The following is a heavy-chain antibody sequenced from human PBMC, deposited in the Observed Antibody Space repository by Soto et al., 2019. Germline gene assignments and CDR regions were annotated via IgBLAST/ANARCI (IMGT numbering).Heavy chain of an antibody. J-gene: IGHJ6*02. V-gene: IGHV1-18*04. CDR3: AREYYDFWTAYYPYYGLDV. CDR1: GYTVTRYG. CDR2: ISAYNGNT. Sequence: DAVKGSCKASGYTVTRYGISWVRQAPGQGLEWMGWISAYNGNTNYAQKLQGRVAMTTDTSTSTAYMELRSLRSDDTDVDYCAREYYDFWTAYYPYYGLDVWRQGPAVTLS. D-gene: IGHD3-3*01.